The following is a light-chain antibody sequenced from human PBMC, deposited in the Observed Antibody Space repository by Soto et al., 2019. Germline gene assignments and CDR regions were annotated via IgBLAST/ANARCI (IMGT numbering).Light chain of an antibody. CDR1: SGHSSYI. J-gene: IGLJ2*01. V-gene: IGLV4-60*03. Sequence: QPVLTQSSSASASLGSSVKLTCTLSSGHSSYIIAWHQQQPGKAPRYLMKLEGSGSYNKGRGVPDRFSGSSSGADRYLTISNRQSDDEADSYWEIWDSNTRVFGAGTKLTVL. CDR2: LEGSGSY. CDR3: EIWDSNTRV.